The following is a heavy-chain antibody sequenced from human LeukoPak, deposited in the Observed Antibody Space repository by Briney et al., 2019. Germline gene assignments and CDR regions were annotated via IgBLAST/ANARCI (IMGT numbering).Heavy chain of an antibody. J-gene: IGHJ4*02. D-gene: IGHD5-18*01. CDR3: ARGSGEDADTATPN. CDR1: GFTFSSYA. V-gene: IGHV3-64*01. CDR2: ISSNGGST. Sequence: QPGGSLRLSCAASGFTFSSYAMHWVRQAPGKGLEYVSAISSNGGSTYYANSVKGRFTISRDNSKNTLYLQMGSLRAEDMAVYYCARGSGEDADTATPNWGRGTLVTVSS.